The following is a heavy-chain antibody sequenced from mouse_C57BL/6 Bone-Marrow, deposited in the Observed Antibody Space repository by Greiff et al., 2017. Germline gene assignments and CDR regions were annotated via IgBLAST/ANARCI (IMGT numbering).Heavy chain of an antibody. Sequence: EVQLQQSGTVLARPGASVKMSCKTSGYTFTSYWMHWVKQRPGQGLEWKGAIYPGNSDTSYNQKFKGKAKLTAVTSASTAYMELSSLTNEDSAVYYCTDWDFDYWGQGTTLTVSS. CDR1: GYTFTSYW. V-gene: IGHV1-5*01. J-gene: IGHJ2*01. D-gene: IGHD4-1*01. CDR2: IYPGNSDT. CDR3: TDWDFDY.